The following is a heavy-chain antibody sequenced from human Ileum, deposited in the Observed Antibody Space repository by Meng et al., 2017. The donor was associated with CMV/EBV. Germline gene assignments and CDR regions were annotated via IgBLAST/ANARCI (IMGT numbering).Heavy chain of an antibody. CDR2: ITYDGSNK. J-gene: IGHJ4*02. CDR3: ARNGYCGGTSCYNLDY. Sequence: GESLKISCAASGFTFSSYAMHWVRQAPGKGLEWVAVITYDGSNKYYGDSVEGRFTISRDNSKNTLYLQMNSLRAEDTAVYYCARNGYCGGTSCYNLDYWGQGTLVTVSS. D-gene: IGHD2-2*02. CDR1: GFTFSSYA. V-gene: IGHV3-30-3*01.